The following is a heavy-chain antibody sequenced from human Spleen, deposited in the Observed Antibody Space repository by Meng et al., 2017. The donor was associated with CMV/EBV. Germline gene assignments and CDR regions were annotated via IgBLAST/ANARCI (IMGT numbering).Heavy chain of an antibody. CDR2: INHSGST. Sequence: GSLRLSCAVYGGSNSSYYWTWIRQPPGKGLEWIGEINHSGSTNYSPSLKSRVTISVDTSMNQFFLKLSSVTAADTAVYYCTRGDRTGFRDYYYYYGMDVWGQGTTVTVSS. D-gene: IGHD1-1*01. CDR3: TRGDRTGFRDYYYYYGMDV. J-gene: IGHJ6*02. CDR1: GGSNSSYY. V-gene: IGHV4-34*01.